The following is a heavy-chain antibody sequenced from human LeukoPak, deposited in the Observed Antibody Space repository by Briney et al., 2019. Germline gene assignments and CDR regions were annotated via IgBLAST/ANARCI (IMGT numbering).Heavy chain of an antibody. CDR1: GYTFTSYD. CDR2: MNPNSGNT. Sequence: ASVKLSCKASGYTFTSYDINWVRQATGQGLEWMGWMNPNSGNTGYAQKFQGRVTMTRNTSISTAYMELSSLRSEDTAVYYCARDKGYYGSGSSTYYYYYYGMDVWGQGTTVTVSS. J-gene: IGHJ6*02. D-gene: IGHD3-10*01. V-gene: IGHV1-8*01. CDR3: ARDKGYYGSGSSTYYYYYYGMDV.